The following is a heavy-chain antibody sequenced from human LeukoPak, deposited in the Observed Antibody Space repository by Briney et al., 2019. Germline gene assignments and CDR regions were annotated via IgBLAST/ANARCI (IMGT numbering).Heavy chain of an antibody. CDR1: GFTFSSYW. D-gene: IGHD5-18*01. Sequence: PGGSLRLSCAASGFTFSSYWMSWVRQAPGKGLEWVANIKQDGSEKYYVDSVKGRFTISRDNAKNSLYLQMNSLRAEDTAVYYCARDVRYSYGFFDYWRPGTLVTVSS. CDR3: ARDVRYSYGFFDY. J-gene: IGHJ4*02. V-gene: IGHV3-7*01. CDR2: IKQDGSEK.